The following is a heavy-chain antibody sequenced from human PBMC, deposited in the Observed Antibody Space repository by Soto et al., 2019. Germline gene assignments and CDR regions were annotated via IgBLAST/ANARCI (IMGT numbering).Heavy chain of an antibody. J-gene: IGHJ4*02. V-gene: IGHV1-2*04. D-gene: IGHD6-13*01. Sequence: ASVKVSCKASGYTFTGYYMHWVRQAPGQGLEWMGWINPNSGGTNYAQKFQGWVTMTRDTSISTAYMELSRLRSDDTAVYYCARAGIAAAGTGYYFDYWGQGTLVTV. CDR3: ARAGIAAAGTGYYFDY. CDR2: INPNSGGT. CDR1: GYTFTGYY.